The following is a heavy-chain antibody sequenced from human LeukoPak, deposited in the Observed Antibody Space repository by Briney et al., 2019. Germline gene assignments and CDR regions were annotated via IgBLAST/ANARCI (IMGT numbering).Heavy chain of an antibody. D-gene: IGHD3-9*01. CDR3: ARGADEAYYDILTGYYSGDAFDI. Sequence: ASVKVSCKASGYTFTSYGISWGRQAPGQGLKWMGWINPNTGNPTYAQGFTGRFVFSLDTSVSTAYLQMSSLKAEDTAVYYCARGADEAYYDILTGYYSGDAFDIWGQGTMVTVSS. CDR1: GYTFTSYG. V-gene: IGHV7-4-1*02. CDR2: INPNTGNP. J-gene: IGHJ3*02.